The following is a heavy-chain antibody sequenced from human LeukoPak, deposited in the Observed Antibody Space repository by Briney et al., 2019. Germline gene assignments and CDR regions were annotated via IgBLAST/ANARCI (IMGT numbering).Heavy chain of an antibody. CDR1: GGSFSGYY. CDR3: ARHAGVVVAAYYFDY. J-gene: IGHJ4*02. D-gene: IGHD2-15*01. Sequence: PSETLSLTCAVYGGSFSGYYWSWIRQPPGKGLEWIGEINHSGSTNYNPSLKSRVTISVDTSKNQFSLKLSSVTAADTAVYYCARHAGVVVAAYYFDYWGQGTLVTVSS. V-gene: IGHV4-34*01. CDR2: INHSGST.